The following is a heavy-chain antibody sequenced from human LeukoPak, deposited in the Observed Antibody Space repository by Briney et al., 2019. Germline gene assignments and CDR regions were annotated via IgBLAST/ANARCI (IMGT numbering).Heavy chain of an antibody. CDR3: AKDLNFGDGRWEFAP. CDR1: GFPFGGFA. V-gene: IGHV3-23*01. J-gene: IGHJ5*02. D-gene: IGHD4-17*01. Sequence: GGSLRLSCAASGFPFGGFAMAWVRQTPGKWLEWVSGILHSGSSSFYADSVKGRFTISRDNAKNTLYLQMNSLRTDDTAIYFCAKDLNFGDGRWEFAPADQGTLVTVS. CDR2: ILHSGSSS.